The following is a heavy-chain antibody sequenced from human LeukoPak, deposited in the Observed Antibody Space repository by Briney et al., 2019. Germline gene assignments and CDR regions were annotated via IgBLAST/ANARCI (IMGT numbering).Heavy chain of an antibody. CDR3: ARVGPGAAYCGGDCYSSYDY. CDR1: GFTFSSYG. J-gene: IGHJ4*02. CDR2: ISYDGSNK. V-gene: IGHV3-30*19. D-gene: IGHD2-21*01. Sequence: GGSLRLSCAASGFTFSSYGMHWVRQAPGKGLEWVAVISYDGSNKYYADSVKGRFTISRDNSKNTLYLQMNSLRAEDTAVYYCARVGPGAAYCGGDCYSSYDYWGQGTLVTVSS.